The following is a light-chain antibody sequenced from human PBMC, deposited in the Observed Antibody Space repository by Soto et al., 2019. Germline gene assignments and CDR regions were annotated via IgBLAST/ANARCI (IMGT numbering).Light chain of an antibody. V-gene: IGKV1-33*01. Sequence: DIQMTQSPSSLSASVGDRVTIACQASQDISNYLNWFQQKPGKAPNLLINDVSNLQTGVPSRFSGSGSGTNFTFTINNLQPEDIATYYCQQYDNLPLTFGGGTKVEIK. CDR3: QQYDNLPLT. J-gene: IGKJ4*01. CDR2: DVS. CDR1: QDISNY.